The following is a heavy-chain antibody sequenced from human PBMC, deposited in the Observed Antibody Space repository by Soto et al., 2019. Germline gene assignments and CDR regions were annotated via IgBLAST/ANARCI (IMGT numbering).Heavy chain of an antibody. CDR3: AKKRVAACPRDLFDS. CDR1: GFTFSSNS. CDR2: ISGGGTSR. D-gene: IGHD3-3*01. Sequence: EVQLLESGGALVQPGGSLRLSCAASGFTFSSNSMSWVRQAPGMGLEWVSAISGGGTSRYYAESVKGRFTVSRDNSKNTLYLQMNSLTAEDTAVYFCAKKRVAACPRDLFDSWGQGTLITVS. V-gene: IGHV3-23*01. J-gene: IGHJ4*02.